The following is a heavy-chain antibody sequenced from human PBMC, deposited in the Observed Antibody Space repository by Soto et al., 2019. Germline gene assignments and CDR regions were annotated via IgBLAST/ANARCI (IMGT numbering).Heavy chain of an antibody. CDR1: GGSASNFY. J-gene: IGHJ5*02. CDR3: ARSLEPSWFDP. V-gene: IGHV4-59*02. Sequence: PSETLSLTCTVSGGSASNFYWSWIRQPPGKGLEWIGYMYYTGSANYNPSFRSRVTMSVDTSKNQASLKLTSVTAADTAVYYCARSLEPSWFDPWGQGTLVTVSS. CDR2: MYYTGSA.